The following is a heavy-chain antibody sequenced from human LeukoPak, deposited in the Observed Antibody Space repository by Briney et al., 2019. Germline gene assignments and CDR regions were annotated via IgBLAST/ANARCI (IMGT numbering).Heavy chain of an antibody. V-gene: IGHV3-23*01. J-gene: IGHJ4*02. CDR3: AKDPRIAVAY. CDR1: GFTFSSYA. Sequence: PGGSLRLSCAASGFTFSSYAMSWVRQAPGKGLEWVSAISGSGGSTYYADSVKGRFTISRDNAKNTLYPQRNSLRAEDTAVYYCAKDPRIAVAYWGQGTLVTVSS. D-gene: IGHD6-19*01. CDR2: ISGSGGST.